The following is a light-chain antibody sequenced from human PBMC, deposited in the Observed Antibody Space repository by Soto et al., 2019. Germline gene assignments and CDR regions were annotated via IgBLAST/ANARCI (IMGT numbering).Light chain of an antibody. V-gene: IGKV1-12*01. J-gene: IGKJ3*01. Sequence: MTQSPATLSVSPGERATLSCRASQSVSSNLAWYQQKPGKASKLLIYAASSLQSGVPSRFSGSGSGTDFTLTINSLQPEDFATYYCQQANSFPPFTFGPGTKVDIK. CDR3: QQANSFPPFT. CDR2: AAS. CDR1: QSVSSN.